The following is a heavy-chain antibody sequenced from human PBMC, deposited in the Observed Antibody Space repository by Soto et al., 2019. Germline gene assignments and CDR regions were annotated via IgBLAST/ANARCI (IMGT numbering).Heavy chain of an antibody. CDR1: GFTFSSYA. V-gene: IGHV3-30-3*01. CDR3: ARTPRGQWELPYNDYGMDV. Sequence: QVQLVESGGGVVQPGRSLRLSCAASGFTFSSYAMHWVRQAPGKGLEWVAVISYDGSNKYYADSVKGRFTISRDNSKNTRSLQMNSLRAEDKAVYYCARTPRGQWELPYNDYGMDVWGQGTTVTVS. J-gene: IGHJ6*02. D-gene: IGHD1-26*01. CDR2: ISYDGSNK.